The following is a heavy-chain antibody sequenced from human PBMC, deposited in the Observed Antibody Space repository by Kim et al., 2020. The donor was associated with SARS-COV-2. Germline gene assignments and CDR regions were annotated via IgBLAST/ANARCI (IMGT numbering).Heavy chain of an antibody. Sequence: GGSLRLSCAASGFTFSSYAMHWVRQAPGKGLEWVAVISYDGSNKYYADSVKGRFTITRDNSKNTLYLQMNNLRAEDTAVYYGARDLSRCSSTSCYVMFHRYYGMDFWGQGTTVTVSS. CDR1: GFTFSSYA. V-gene: IGHV3-30*04. D-gene: IGHD2-2*01. CDR2: ISYDGSNK. J-gene: IGHJ6*02. CDR3: ARDLSRCSSTSCYVMFHRYYGMDF.